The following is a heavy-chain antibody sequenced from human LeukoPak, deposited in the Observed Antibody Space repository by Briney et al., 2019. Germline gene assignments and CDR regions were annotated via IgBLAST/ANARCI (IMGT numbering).Heavy chain of an antibody. Sequence: GGSLRLSCAASGFTFTGHTMTWLRQAPGKGLERVSIIGGRDDRTYYADSVKGRFTISRDNSKNTLYLQMNSLRAEDTAVYYCAKEWFGEYSPIFDYWGQGTLVTVSS. CDR1: GFTFTGHT. CDR3: AKEWFGEYSPIFDY. J-gene: IGHJ4*02. V-gene: IGHV3-23*01. D-gene: IGHD3-10*01. CDR2: IGGRDDRT.